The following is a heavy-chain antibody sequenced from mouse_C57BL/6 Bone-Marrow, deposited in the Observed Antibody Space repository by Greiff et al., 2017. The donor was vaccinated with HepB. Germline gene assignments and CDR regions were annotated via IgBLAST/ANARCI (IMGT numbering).Heavy chain of an antibody. D-gene: IGHD4-1*01. CDR1: GYAFTNYL. CDR2: INPGSGGT. J-gene: IGHJ2*01. Sequence: QVRLKQSGAELVRPGTSVKVSCKASGYAFTNYLIEWVKQRPGQGLEWIGVINPGSGGTNYNEKFKGKATLTADKSSSTAYMQLSSLTSEDSAVYFCARTRLGYFDYWGQGTTLTVSS. V-gene: IGHV1-54*01. CDR3: ARTRLGYFDY.